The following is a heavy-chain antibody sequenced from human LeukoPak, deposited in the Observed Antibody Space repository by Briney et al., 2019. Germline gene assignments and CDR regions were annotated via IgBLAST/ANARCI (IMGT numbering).Heavy chain of an antibody. Sequence: GRSLRLSCAFSGFTFDDYAMHWVRQVPGKGLEGVSGINWNSDSIGYADSVKRRFTTSRDKAKNSLYLQMNSLRAEDTAFYYCAINGGGDSGYGNFDYWGQGTLVTVSS. D-gene: IGHD5-12*01. J-gene: IGHJ4*02. CDR2: INWNSDSI. V-gene: IGHV3-9*01. CDR1: GFTFDDYA. CDR3: AINGGGDSGYGNFDY.